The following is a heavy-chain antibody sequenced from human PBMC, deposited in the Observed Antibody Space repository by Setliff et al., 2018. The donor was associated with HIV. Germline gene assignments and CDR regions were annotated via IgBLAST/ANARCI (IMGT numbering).Heavy chain of an antibody. Sequence: SETLSLTCAVSNYSISSAYYWGWLRHPPGKGLEWIGSINHSGSTSYNPSLKSRVTISVDTSKNQFSLKLSSVTAADTAVYYCARPPYSSGWYLDYWGQGTLVTVSS. J-gene: IGHJ4*02. CDR1: NYSISSAYY. CDR3: ARPPYSSGWYLDY. D-gene: IGHD6-19*01. CDR2: INHSGST. V-gene: IGHV4-38-2*01.